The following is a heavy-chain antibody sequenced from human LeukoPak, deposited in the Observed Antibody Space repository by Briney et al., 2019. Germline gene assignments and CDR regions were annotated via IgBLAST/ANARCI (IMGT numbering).Heavy chain of an antibody. CDR2: ISYDGNNK. D-gene: IGHD3-22*01. V-gene: IGHV3-30*04. Sequence: PGGSLRLSCAASGFTFSNFAMHWVRQAPGKGLEWVAVISYDGNNKYYADSVKGRFTISRDNSKNTLYLQMNSLRAEDTAVYYCAKGLYDSSGWYYFDYWGQGTLVTVSS. J-gene: IGHJ4*02. CDR3: AKGLYDSSGWYYFDY. CDR1: GFTFSNFA.